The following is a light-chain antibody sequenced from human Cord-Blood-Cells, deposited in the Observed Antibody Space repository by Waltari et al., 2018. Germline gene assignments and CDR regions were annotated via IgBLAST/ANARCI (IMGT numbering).Light chain of an antibody. V-gene: IGKV1-9*01. J-gene: IGKJ4*01. CDR1: QGISSY. CDR3: QQLNSYPLT. CDR2: AAS. Sequence: DIQLTQSPSFLSASVGDRVTITCRASQGISSYLAWYQQKPGKAPKLLSYAASTLQRGVTSRFSRSGSWTEFALTISSLQPEDFATYDCQQLNSYPLTFGGGTKVEIK.